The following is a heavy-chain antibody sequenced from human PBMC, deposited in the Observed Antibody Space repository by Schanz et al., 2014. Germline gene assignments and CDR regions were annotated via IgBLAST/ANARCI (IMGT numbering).Heavy chain of an antibody. CDR1: GFTFSAFG. D-gene: IGHD5-12*01. J-gene: IGHJ3*01. Sequence: HVQLVESGGGVVQPGGSLRLSCAASGFTFSAFGMHWVRQAPGKGPEWVAFIQYDGKNDDYADSVKGRFSISRGSLMDTLFLQMNSLRAEDTAVYFCARDGGRDGYNLAFDVWGQGTLVTVSS. CDR2: IQYDGKND. V-gene: IGHV3-30*02. CDR3: ARDGGRDGYNLAFDV.